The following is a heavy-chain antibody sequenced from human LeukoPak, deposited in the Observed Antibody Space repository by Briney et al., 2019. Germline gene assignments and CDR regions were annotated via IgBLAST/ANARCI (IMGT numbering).Heavy chain of an antibody. CDR3: ARDHEQQLDPTNWFDP. V-gene: IGHV4-59*01. CDR1: GGSISSYY. Sequence: PSETLSLTCTVSGGSISSYYWSWIRQPPGKGLEWIGYIYYSGSTNYNPSLKSRVTISVDTSKNQFSLKLRSVTAADTAVYYCARDHEQQLDPTNWFDPWGQGTLVTVSS. CDR2: IYYSGST. J-gene: IGHJ5*02. D-gene: IGHD6-13*01.